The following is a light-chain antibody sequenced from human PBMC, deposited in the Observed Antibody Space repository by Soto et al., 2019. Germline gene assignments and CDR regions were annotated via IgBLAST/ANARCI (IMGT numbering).Light chain of an antibody. Sequence: DLQMTQFPSSLSASVGDRVTITCRASQGIRNDLGWYQQKPGKAPKRLIYAASSLQSGVPSRFSGRGAGTEFTLAISSLQPEVSATFYCLQHSTYPLTFGQGTKVEIK. V-gene: IGKV1-17*01. CDR2: AAS. CDR3: LQHSTYPLT. J-gene: IGKJ1*01. CDR1: QGIRND.